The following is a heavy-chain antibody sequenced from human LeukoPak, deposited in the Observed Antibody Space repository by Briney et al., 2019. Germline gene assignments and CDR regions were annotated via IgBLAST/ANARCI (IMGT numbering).Heavy chain of an antibody. CDR1: GGSISSSSYY. Sequence: SETLSLTCTVSGGSISSSSYYWGCIRQPPGKGLEWIGSIYYSGSTYYNPSLKSRVTISVDTSKNQFSLKLRSVTAADTAVYYCARLHYGDPTSWFDPWGQGTLVTVSS. D-gene: IGHD2-21*02. V-gene: IGHV4-39*01. J-gene: IGHJ5*02. CDR2: IYYSGST. CDR3: ARLHYGDPTSWFDP.